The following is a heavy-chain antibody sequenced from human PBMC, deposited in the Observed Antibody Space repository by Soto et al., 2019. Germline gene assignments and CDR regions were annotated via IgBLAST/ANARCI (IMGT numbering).Heavy chain of an antibody. Sequence: GGSLRLSCAASGFTFSSYSMNWVRQAPGKGLEWVSYISSSSRTIYCADSVKGRFTISRDNAKNSLYLQMNSLRAEDTAVYYCAREWDGDGYNSGWFDPWGQGTLVTVAS. V-gene: IGHV3-48*01. CDR2: ISSSSRTI. CDR1: GFTFSSYS. J-gene: IGHJ5*02. CDR3: AREWDGDGYNSGWFDP. D-gene: IGHD5-12*01.